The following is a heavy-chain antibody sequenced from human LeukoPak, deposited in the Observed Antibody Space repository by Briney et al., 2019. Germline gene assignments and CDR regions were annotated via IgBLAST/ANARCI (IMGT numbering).Heavy chain of an antibody. CDR3: ARGTEMAID. V-gene: IGHV7-4-1*02. D-gene: IGHD5-24*01. CDR2: INTNTGNS. Sequence: ASVKVSCKASGYTFTNYAMDWVRQAPGQGLEWMGWINTNTGNSTYAQGFTGRFVFSLDTSVSSAYLQISSLKAEDTAVYYCARGTEMAIDWGQGTQVTVSS. J-gene: IGHJ4*02. CDR1: GYTFTNYA.